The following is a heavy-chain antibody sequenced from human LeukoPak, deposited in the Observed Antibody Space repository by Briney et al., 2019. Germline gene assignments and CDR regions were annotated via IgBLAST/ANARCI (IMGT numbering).Heavy chain of an antibody. Sequence: SETLSLTCTVSGGSISSYYWSWIRQPAGKGLEWIGRIYTSGSTNYNPSLKGRVTMSVDTSKNQFSLKLSSVTAADTAVYYCARDYWADHQINWFDPWGQGTLVTVSS. CDR1: GGSISSYY. D-gene: IGHD2-8*02. CDR3: ARDYWADHQINWFDP. CDR2: IYTSGST. V-gene: IGHV4-4*07. J-gene: IGHJ5*02.